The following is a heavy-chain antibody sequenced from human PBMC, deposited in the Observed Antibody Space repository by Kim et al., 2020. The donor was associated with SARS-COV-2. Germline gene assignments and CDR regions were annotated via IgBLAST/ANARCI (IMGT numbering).Heavy chain of an antibody. Sequence: PSLKSRVTMSVNTSKNQFSLKLSSVTAADTAVYYCARQDREIPVRVDWFDPWGQGTLVTVSS. CDR3: ARQDREIPVRVDWFDP. J-gene: IGHJ5*02. V-gene: IGHV4-39*01. D-gene: IGHD2-15*01.